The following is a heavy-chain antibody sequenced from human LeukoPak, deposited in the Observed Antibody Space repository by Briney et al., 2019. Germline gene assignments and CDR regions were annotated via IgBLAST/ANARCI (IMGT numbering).Heavy chain of an antibody. CDR3: AREGTAMVSFDY. Sequence: QPGGSLRLSCAASGFTFSSYEMNWVRQAPGKGLEWVSYISSGGNTIYHADSVKGRFTISRDNAKNSLYLQMNSLRAEDTAVYYCAREGTAMVSFDYWGQGTLVTVSS. D-gene: IGHD5-18*01. J-gene: IGHJ4*02. V-gene: IGHV3-48*03. CDR1: GFTFSSYE. CDR2: ISSGGNTI.